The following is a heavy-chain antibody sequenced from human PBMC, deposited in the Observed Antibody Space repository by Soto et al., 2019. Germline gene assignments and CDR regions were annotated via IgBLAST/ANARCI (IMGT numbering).Heavy chain of an antibody. CDR1: GYTFTSYG. D-gene: IGHD6-13*01. V-gene: IGHV1-18*04. CDR3: ARGPLYHRSWSYYYDDGMDV. Sequence: QVQLVQSGAEVKKPGASVKVSCKASGYTFTSYGISWVRQAPGQGLEWMGWISAYNGNTNYAQKLQGRVTMTTDTSTSTAYMELRSLRSDDTAVYYCARGPLYHRSWSYYYDDGMDVWGQGTTVTVSS. CDR2: ISAYNGNT. J-gene: IGHJ6*02.